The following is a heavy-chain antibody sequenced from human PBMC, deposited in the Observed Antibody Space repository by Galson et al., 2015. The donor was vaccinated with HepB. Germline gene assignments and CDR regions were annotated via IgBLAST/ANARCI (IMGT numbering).Heavy chain of an antibody. CDR3: AKDAGGYFDWLPYYYYYGMDV. D-gene: IGHD3-9*01. CDR1: GFTFSSYA. V-gene: IGHV3-23*01. Sequence: SLRLSCAASGFTFSSYAMSWVRQAPGKGLEWVSAISGSGGSTYYADSVKGRFTISRDNSKNTLYLQMNSLRAEDTAVYYCAKDAGGYFDWLPYYYYYGMDVWGQGTTVTVSS. J-gene: IGHJ6*02. CDR2: ISGSGGST.